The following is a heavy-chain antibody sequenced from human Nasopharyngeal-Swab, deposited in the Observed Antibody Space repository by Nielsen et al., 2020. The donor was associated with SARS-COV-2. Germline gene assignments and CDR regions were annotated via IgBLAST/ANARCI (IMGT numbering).Heavy chain of an antibody. J-gene: IGHJ4*02. CDR2: IYYSGST. Sequence: WIRQPPGKGLEWIGYIYYSGSTYYNPSLKSRVTISVDTSKNQFSLKLSSVTAADTAVYYCARANSGSYFDHWGQGTLVTVSS. CDR3: ARANSGSYFDH. V-gene: IGHV4-31*02. D-gene: IGHD1-26*01.